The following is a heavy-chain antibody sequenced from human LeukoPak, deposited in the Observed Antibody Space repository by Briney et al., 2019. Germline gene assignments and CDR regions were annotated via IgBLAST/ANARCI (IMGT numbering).Heavy chain of an antibody. Sequence: SVKVSCKASGGTFSRYAISWVRQAPGQGLEWMGGIIPSFGTANYAQTFQGRVTITADESTSTAYMELSSLRSEDTAVFYCARDWDYVGYMDVWGKGTTVTVSS. CDR2: IIPSFGTA. V-gene: IGHV1-69*01. D-gene: IGHD4-17*01. CDR3: ARDWDYVGYMDV. CDR1: GGTFSRYA. J-gene: IGHJ6*03.